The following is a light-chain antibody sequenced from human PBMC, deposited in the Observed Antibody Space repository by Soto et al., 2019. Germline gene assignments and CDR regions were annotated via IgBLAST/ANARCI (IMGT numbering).Light chain of an antibody. CDR3: SSYTTSLTLV. CDR1: SSDIGAYNY. Sequence: QSALTQPASVSGSPGQSITISCTGTSSDIGAYNYVSWYQQHPGKAPKLMIYGLTNRPSGVSNRFAGSKSGNTASLTISGLQADDEADYYCSSYTTSLTLVFGGGTKVTVL. CDR2: GLT. V-gene: IGLV2-14*01. J-gene: IGLJ3*02.